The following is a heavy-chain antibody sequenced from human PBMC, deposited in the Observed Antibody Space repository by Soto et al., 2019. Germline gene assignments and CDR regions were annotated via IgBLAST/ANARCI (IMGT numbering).Heavy chain of an antibody. V-gene: IGHV1-69*13. Sequence: SVKVSCKASGGTFSSYAISWVRQAPGQGLEWMGGITPIFGTANYAQKFQGRVTITADESTSTAYMELSSLRSEDSAVYYCARVTTVTTFDYWGQGTLVTVSS. CDR3: ARVTTVTTFDY. J-gene: IGHJ4*02. CDR1: GGTFSSYA. D-gene: IGHD4-17*01. CDR2: ITPIFGTA.